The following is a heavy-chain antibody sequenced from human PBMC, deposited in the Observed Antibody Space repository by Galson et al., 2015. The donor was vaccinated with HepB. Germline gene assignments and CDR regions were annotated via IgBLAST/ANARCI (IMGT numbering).Heavy chain of an antibody. Sequence: SVKVSCKASGYIFTDNYMHWVRQAPGQGLEWLGWVNPNSGGTYYAQKFQGRVTMTRDTSIRTAYMELRSLRSDNAAVYYCVREAGGGYDSDVDYWGQGTLITVSS. CDR1: GYIFTDNY. J-gene: IGHJ4*02. D-gene: IGHD5-12*01. CDR3: VREAGGGYDSDVDY. CDR2: VNPNSGGT. V-gene: IGHV1-2*02.